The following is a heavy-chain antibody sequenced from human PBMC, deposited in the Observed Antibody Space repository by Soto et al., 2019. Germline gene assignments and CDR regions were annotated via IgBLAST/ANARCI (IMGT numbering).Heavy chain of an antibody. CDR1: GYRFTKYW. CDR3: ARQNYYYGADV. V-gene: IGHV5-51*01. CDR2: IYPGDSQS. J-gene: IGHJ6*02. Sequence: VESLMISCKGPGYRFTKYWIVWVLQMPGKGLEWMGIIYPGDSQSRYSPSFQGQVTISADKSISTVYLQWSSLKASDSAIYYCARQNYYYGADVWGQGTTVTVSS.